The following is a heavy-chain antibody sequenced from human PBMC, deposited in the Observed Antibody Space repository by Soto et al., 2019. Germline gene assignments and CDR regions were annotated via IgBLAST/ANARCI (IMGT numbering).Heavy chain of an antibody. V-gene: IGHV3-11*06. CDR1: GFTFSDFY. Sequence: PEGSLRLSCVASGFTFSDFYMTWIRQAPGKGLEWLSYISPNSKYREYADSVKGRHTISRDNAKKSLYLQMNSLRAEDTAVYYCVRGGGGGQFDSWGQGTLVTVPS. J-gene: IGHJ4*02. D-gene: IGHD2-21*01. CDR2: ISPNSKYR. CDR3: VRGGGGGQFDS.